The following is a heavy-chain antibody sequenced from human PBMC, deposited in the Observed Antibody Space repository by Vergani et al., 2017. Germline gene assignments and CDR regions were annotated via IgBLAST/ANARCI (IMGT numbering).Heavy chain of an antibody. CDR1: GGSISSYY. J-gene: IGHJ6*03. CDR2: LYYSGST. V-gene: IGHV4-59*01. Sequence: QVQLQESGPGLVKPSETLSLTCTVSGGSISSYYWSWIRQPPGKGLEWIGYLYYSGSTNYNPSLKSRVTISVDTSNNQFALTLRSVTAADTDVYYCASAALPSSDYDYYYMDVWGKGTTVTVSS. D-gene: IGHD2-15*01. CDR3: ASAALPSSDYDYYYMDV.